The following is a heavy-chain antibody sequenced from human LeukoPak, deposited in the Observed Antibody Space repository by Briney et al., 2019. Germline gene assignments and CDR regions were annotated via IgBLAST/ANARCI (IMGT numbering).Heavy chain of an antibody. V-gene: IGHV1-46*01. CDR1: GYTFTNYY. J-gene: IGHJ4*02. Sequence: GASVKVSCKASGYTFTNYYIHWVRQAPGQGLEWTGLIRPSDGSTTYAEKFQGRVTMTRDTSTSTVYMELSSLRSEDTAIYYCARGDSGSYCYWGQGTLVTVSS. CDR2: IRPSDGST. CDR3: ARGDSGSYCY. D-gene: IGHD1-26*01.